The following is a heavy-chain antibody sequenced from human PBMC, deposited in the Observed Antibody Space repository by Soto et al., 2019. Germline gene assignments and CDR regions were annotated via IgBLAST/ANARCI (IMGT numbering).Heavy chain of an antibody. CDR2: ISAYNGNT. J-gene: IGHJ6*02. D-gene: IGHD6-19*01. Sequence: ASVKVSCKASGYTFTSYGISWVRQAPGQGLEWMGWISAYNGNTNYAQKLQGRVTMTTDTSTSTAYMELRSLRSDDTAVYYCARVSGIAVAGTIIEYYYGMDVWGQGTTVTVSS. CDR3: ARVSGIAVAGTIIEYYYGMDV. V-gene: IGHV1-18*01. CDR1: GYTFTSYG.